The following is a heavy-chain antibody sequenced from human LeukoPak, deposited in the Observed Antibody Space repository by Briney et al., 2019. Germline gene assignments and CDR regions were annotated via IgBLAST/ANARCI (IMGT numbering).Heavy chain of an antibody. J-gene: IGHJ3*02. CDR3: ARVVVPDIKGAFDI. CDR2: VHSTGST. V-gene: IGHV4-38-2*02. CDR1: GYSINNIYH. D-gene: IGHD2-2*01. Sequence: SETLSLTCTVSGYSINNIYHWGWVRQPPGKGLEWIGRVHSTGSTDYNPSLKSRVTMSLDTSKNQFSLKLSSVTAADTAVYYCARVVVPDIKGAFDIWGQGTMVTVSS.